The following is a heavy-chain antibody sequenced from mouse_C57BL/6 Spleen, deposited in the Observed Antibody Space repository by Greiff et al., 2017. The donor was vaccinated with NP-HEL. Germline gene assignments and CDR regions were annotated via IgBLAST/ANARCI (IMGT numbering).Heavy chain of an antibody. CDR3: ARHDVGSMSMYY. CDR1: GYTFTSYW. J-gene: IGHJ4*01. Sequence: QVQLQQPGAELVMPGASVKLSCKASGYTFTSYWMHWVKQRPGQGLEWIGEIDPSDSYTNSNQKFKGKSTLTVDKSSSTAYMQLSSLTSEDSAVYYCARHDVGSMSMYYWGQGTSVTVSS. CDR2: IDPSDSYT. D-gene: IGHD2-3*01. V-gene: IGHV1-69*01.